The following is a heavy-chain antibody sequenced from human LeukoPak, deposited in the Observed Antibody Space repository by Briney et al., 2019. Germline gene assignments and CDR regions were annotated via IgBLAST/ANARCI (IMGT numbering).Heavy chain of an antibody. CDR1: GFSVSNNY. CDR2: MYSDAGGGNT. V-gene: IGHV3-53*01. CDR3: ASLRGVNR. J-gene: IGHJ4*02. Sequence: PGGSLRLSCAASGFSVSNNYMSWVRQAPGKGLEWVSVMYSDAGGGNTYYADSVKGRFTVSRDNAKNSLYLQMDSLSAEDTAVYYCASLRGVNRWGQGTLVTVSS. D-gene: IGHD3-10*01.